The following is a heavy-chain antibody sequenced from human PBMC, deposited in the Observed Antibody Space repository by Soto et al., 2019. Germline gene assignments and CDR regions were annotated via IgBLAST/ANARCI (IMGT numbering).Heavy chain of an antibody. CDR2: IYHSGST. CDR3: ARGDIIRGAAIDS. D-gene: IGHD3-10*01. CDR1: GASISSSFS. J-gene: IGHJ4*02. V-gene: IGHV4-30-2*01. Sequence: QVPLQESAPGLVTPLATLSLTCIVSGASISSSFSWHWVRRPPGEGLEWIGYIYHSGSTLSNPYLGGRITMSVDSSKNMFSLKLSDVTAADTAVYYCARGDIIRGAAIDSWGQGTLVSVSS.